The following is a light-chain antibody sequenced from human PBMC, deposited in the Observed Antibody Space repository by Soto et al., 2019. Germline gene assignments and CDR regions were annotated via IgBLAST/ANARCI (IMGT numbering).Light chain of an antibody. CDR3: QQRSNWPPAIT. J-gene: IGKJ5*01. V-gene: IGKV3-11*01. CDR1: QSVTTY. CDR2: DAS. Sequence: EVLLTQSPATLSLSPGETATLFCRASQSVTTYLAWYQQKPGQPPRLLIYDASNRATGIPARFSGSGSGTDFTLTPSILEPEDFAVYYCQQRSNWPPAITFGQGTRLEI.